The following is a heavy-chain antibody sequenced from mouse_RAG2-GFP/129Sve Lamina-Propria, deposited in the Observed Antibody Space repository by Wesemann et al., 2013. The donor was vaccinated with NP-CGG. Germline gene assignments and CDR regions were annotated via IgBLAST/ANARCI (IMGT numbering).Heavy chain of an antibody. V-gene: IGHV3-6*01. CDR1: GYSITSGYY. J-gene: IGHJ2*01. Sequence: DVQLQESGPGLVKPSQSLSLTCSVTGYSITSGYYWNWIRQFPGNKLEWMGYISYDGSNNYNPSLKNRISITRDTSKNQFFLKLNSVTTEDTATYYCARGSRPYYFDYWGQGTTLTVSS. D-gene: IGHD6-2*01. CDR2: ISYDGSN. CDR3: ARGSRPYYFDY.